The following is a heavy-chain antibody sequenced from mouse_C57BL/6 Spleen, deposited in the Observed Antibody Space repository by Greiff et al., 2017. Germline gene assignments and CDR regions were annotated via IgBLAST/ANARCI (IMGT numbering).Heavy chain of an antibody. CDR3: ARGGLDYGGDY. D-gene: IGHD2-4*01. CDR1: GFNIKDYY. CDR2: IDPEDGET. Sequence: VQLKQSGAELVKPGASVTLSCTASGFNIKDYYMHWVKQRTEQGLEWIGRIDPEDGETKYAPKFQGKATITADTSSNTAYLQRSSLTSEDTAVYYCARGGLDYGGDYWGQGPSVTVSS. V-gene: IGHV14-2*01. J-gene: IGHJ4*01.